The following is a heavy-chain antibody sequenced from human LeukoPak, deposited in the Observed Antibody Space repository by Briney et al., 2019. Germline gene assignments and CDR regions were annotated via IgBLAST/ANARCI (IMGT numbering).Heavy chain of an antibody. D-gene: IGHD6-13*01. J-gene: IGHJ4*02. CDR1: GFTFKNYA. V-gene: IGHV3-23*01. CDR3: AKTGGVAAADY. CDR2: ISGSGGST. Sequence: GSLRLSCVASGFTFKNYAMSWVRQAPGKGLEWVSAISGSGGSTYYADSVKGRFTISRDNSKNTLYLQMNSLRAEDTAVYYCAKTGGVAAADYWGQGTLVTVSS.